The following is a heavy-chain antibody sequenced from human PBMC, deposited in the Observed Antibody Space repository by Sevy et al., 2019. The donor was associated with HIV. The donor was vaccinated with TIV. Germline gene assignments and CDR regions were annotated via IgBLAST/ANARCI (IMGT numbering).Heavy chain of an antibody. CDR3: ATTKDYYESSGDPFDY. J-gene: IGHJ4*02. CDR2: FDPEDDET. D-gene: IGHD3-22*01. CDR1: GYTLSQLS. V-gene: IGHV1-24*01. Sequence: ASVKVSCKVSGYTLSQLSMHRVRLAPGKGLEWMGSFDPEDDETIYAQKFQDRVTMTEDTSTNTAYMELSSLRSEDTAVYYCATTKDYYESSGDPFDYWGQGTLVTVSS.